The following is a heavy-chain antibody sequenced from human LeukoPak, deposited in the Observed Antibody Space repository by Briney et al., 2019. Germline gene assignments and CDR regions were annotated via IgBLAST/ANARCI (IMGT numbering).Heavy chain of an antibody. Sequence: SETLSLTCTVSGGSISSSSYYWGWIRQPPGKGLEWIGSIYYSGSTYYNPSLKSRVTISVDTSKNQFSLKLSSVTAADTAVYYCASLAAAAGTGAFAIWGQGTMVTVSS. D-gene: IGHD6-13*01. J-gene: IGHJ3*02. CDR3: ASLAAAAGTGAFAI. V-gene: IGHV4-39*01. CDR1: GGSISSSSYY. CDR2: IYYSGST.